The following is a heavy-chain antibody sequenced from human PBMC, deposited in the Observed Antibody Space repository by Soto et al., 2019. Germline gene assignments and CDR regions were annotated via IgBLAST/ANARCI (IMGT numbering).Heavy chain of an antibody. D-gene: IGHD6-13*01. Sequence: GGSLRLSCAASRFTFSSYWMHWVRQAPGKGLVWVSRINNDGSITSYADSVKGRFTISRDNAKNTLFLQMNSLRAEDTAVYYCARDAYSSPWYEGLDHWGQGT. J-gene: IGHJ5*02. CDR1: RFTFSSYW. CDR2: INNDGSIT. V-gene: IGHV3-74*01. CDR3: ARDAYSSPWYEGLDH.